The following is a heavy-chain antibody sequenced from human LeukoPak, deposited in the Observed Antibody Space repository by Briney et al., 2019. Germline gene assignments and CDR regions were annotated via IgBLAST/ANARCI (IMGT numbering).Heavy chain of an antibody. CDR3: ARHCSSTSCYDWFDP. Sequence: SETLSLTCTVSGGSISSSSYYWGWIRQPPGKGLEWIGNIYYSGSTYYNPSLKSRVTISVDTSKNQFSLKLSPVTAADTAVYYCARHCSSTSCYDWFDPWGQGTLVTVSS. J-gene: IGHJ5*02. D-gene: IGHD2-2*01. V-gene: IGHV4-39*01. CDR1: GGSISSSSYY. CDR2: IYYSGST.